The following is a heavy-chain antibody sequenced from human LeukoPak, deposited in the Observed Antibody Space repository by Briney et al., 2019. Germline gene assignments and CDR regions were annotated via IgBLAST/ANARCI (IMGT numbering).Heavy chain of an antibody. CDR3: AKDLYYDILTGYAY. CDR2: ISGSGGST. J-gene: IGHJ4*02. CDR1: GFTFSSYA. D-gene: IGHD3-9*01. Sequence: GGPLRLSCAASGFTFSSYAMSWVRQAPGKGLEWVSAISGSGGSTYYADSVKGRFTISRDNSKHTLYLQMNSLRAEDTAVYYCAKDLYYDILTGYAYWGQGTLVTVSS. V-gene: IGHV3-23*01.